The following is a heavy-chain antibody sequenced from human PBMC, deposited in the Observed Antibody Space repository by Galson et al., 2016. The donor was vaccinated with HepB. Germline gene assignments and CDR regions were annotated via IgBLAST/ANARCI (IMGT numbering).Heavy chain of an antibody. CDR1: GFTLTHYG. CDR2: IWYDGNYK. Sequence: SLRLSCATSGFTLTHYGMLWVRRAPGKGLEWVAVIWYDGNYKYYADSVEGRFTISRDISENTVYLQMNSLRGEDTAVYYCAREIPHMVHGGLDYWGQGTLVTVSS. J-gene: IGHJ4*02. CDR3: AREIPHMVHGGLDY. D-gene: IGHD2-2*02. V-gene: IGHV3-33*01.